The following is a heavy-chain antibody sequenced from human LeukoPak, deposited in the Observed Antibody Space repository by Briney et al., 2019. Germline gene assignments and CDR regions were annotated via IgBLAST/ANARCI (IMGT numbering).Heavy chain of an antibody. CDR2: IYYSGST. J-gene: IGHJ3*02. CDR3: ARDCDSRGSGAFDI. V-gene: IGHV4-59*01. CDR1: GGSISSYY. Sequence: PSETLSLTCTVSGGSISSYYWSWIRQPPGKGLEWIGYIYYSGSTNYNPSLKSRVTISVDTSKNQFSLKLNSVSAADTAVYYCARDCDSRGSGAFDIWGQGTMVTVSS. D-gene: IGHD3-22*01.